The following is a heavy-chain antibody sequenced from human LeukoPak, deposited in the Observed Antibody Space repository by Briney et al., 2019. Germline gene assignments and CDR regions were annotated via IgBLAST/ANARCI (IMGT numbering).Heavy chain of an antibody. V-gene: IGHV1-2*02. Sequence: ASVKVSCKASGYTFTDYYMHWVRQAPGQGLEWMGWINPNSGGTNYAQKFQGRVTMNRDTSISTAYMELSRLRSDDTAVYYCARCWDDILTGYYTFDFDYWGQGTLVTVSS. CDR1: GYTFTDYY. D-gene: IGHD3-9*01. CDR3: ARCWDDILTGYYTFDFDY. CDR2: INPNSGGT. J-gene: IGHJ4*02.